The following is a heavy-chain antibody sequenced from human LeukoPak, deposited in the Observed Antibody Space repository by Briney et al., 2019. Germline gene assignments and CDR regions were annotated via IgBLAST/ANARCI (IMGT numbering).Heavy chain of an antibody. CDR2: ISGGGDTT. Sequence: PGGSLRLSCAASGFTFNTYAMSWVRQAPGKGLEWVSSISGGGDTTNYADSVKGRFTISRDNSKNTLYLQMNSLRGEDTARYCCAKATIEQWLVKVDSFDSWGQGTLVSVSS. V-gene: IGHV3-23*01. D-gene: IGHD6-19*01. CDR3: AKATIEQWLVKVDSFDS. J-gene: IGHJ4*02. CDR1: GFTFNTYA.